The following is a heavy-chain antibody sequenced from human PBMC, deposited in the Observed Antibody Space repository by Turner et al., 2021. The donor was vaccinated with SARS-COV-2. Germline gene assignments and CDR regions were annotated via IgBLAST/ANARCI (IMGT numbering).Heavy chain of an antibody. V-gene: IGHV4-4*07. CDR3: ARDGDYYDSSGYSKDAFDI. Sequence: QVQLQESGPGLVKPSETLSLTCSVSGGPITSYYWSWIRQPAGKGLEWIGRIYSRGSTNYNPSLKSRVTMSVDTSKNQFSLKLSSVTAADTAVYYCARDGDYYDSSGYSKDAFDIWGQGTMVTVSS. CDR1: GGPITSYY. D-gene: IGHD3-22*01. CDR2: IYSRGST. J-gene: IGHJ3*02.